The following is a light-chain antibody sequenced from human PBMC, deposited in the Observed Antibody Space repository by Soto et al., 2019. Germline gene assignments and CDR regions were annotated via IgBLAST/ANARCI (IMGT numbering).Light chain of an antibody. CDR1: QSIRTN. Sequence: RGLEQYPATLALSPVEKATLSPRASQSIRTNLAWYQQKPGQAPRLLIYDASTRATGIPARFSGSGSGTEFTLTIRSLQSEDFAVYYCQQYNNWRSFGQGTKVDI. CDR2: DAS. CDR3: QQYNNWRS. J-gene: IGKJ1*01. V-gene: IGKV3D-15*01.